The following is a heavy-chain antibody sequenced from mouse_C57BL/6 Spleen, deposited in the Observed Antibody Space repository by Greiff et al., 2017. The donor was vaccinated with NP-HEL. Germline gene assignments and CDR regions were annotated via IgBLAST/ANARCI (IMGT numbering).Heavy chain of an antibody. V-gene: IGHV1-82*01. J-gene: IGHJ4*01. CDR2: IYPGDGDT. CDR3: ARTPPCPSYAMDY. CDR1: GYAFSSSW. Sequence: VQLQQSGPELVKPGASVKISCKASGYAFSSSWMNWVKQRPGKGLEWIGRIYPGDGDTNYNGKFKGKATLTADKSSSTAYIQLSSLTSEDSAVYLCARTPPCPSYAMDYWGQGTSVTVSS.